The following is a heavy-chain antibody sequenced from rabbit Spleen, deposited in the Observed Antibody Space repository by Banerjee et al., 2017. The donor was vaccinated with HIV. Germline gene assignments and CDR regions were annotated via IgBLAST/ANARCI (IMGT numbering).Heavy chain of an antibody. Sequence: QEQLVESGGGLVQPTGSLTLTCKASGFSFGDRDVMCWVRQAPGKGLEWIACIDAGSKGSTYYASWAKGRFTISKTSSTTVTLQMTSLTAADMATYFCARDGSGWGANFNLWGPGTLVTVS. CDR3: ARDGSGWGANFNL. V-gene: IGHV1S45*01. CDR1: GFSFGDRDV. D-gene: IGHD4-1*01. CDR2: IDAGSKGST. J-gene: IGHJ4*01.